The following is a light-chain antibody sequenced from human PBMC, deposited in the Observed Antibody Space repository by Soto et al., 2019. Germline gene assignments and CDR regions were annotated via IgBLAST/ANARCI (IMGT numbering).Light chain of an antibody. Sequence: IVLTQSPGTLSLSPGERATLFCRASQSITTSQLAWYQQKPGQAPRVLIFGASNRATGIPDRFSGSGSGTDFTLTISRLEPEDFAIYYCQQYASSPRTLGRGTTVEIK. CDR1: QSITTSQ. CDR3: QQYASSPRT. V-gene: IGKV3-20*01. J-gene: IGKJ1*01. CDR2: GAS.